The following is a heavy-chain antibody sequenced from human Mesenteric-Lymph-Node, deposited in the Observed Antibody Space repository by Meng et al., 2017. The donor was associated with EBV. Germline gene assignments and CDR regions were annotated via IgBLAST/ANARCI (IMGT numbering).Heavy chain of an antibody. V-gene: IGHV3-21*01. Sequence: EVXLVESGGXLVKPGGSLRLSCAASGVTFSSYSMNWVRQAPGKGLEWVSSISSSSSYIYYADSVKGRFTISRDNAKNSLYLQMNSLRAEDTAVYYCARIAVAENWFDPWGQGTLVTVAS. CDR3: ARIAVAENWFDP. J-gene: IGHJ5*02. CDR1: GVTFSSYS. CDR2: ISSSSSYI. D-gene: IGHD6-19*01.